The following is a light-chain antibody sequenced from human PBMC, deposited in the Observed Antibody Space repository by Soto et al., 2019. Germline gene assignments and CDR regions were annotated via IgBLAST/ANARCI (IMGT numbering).Light chain of an antibody. CDR1: QSVTSNY. CDR3: HQYPSSPPTP. J-gene: IGKJ5*01. Sequence: EIVLTQSPGTLSLSPGERAALSCRASQSVTSNYLAWYQQRPGQAPRLLIFGASSRATGIPDRFSGSGSGTDFTLTISRLEPEDFAVYYCHQYPSSPPTPFAHGPRLEIK. CDR2: GAS. V-gene: IGKV3-20*01.